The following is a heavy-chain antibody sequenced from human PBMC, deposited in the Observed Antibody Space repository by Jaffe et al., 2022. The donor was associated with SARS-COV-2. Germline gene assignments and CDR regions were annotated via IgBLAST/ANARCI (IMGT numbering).Heavy chain of an antibody. Sequence: QVQLVQSAAEVKKPGASVKVSCKASGYTFTSQGVSWVRQAPGQGPEWMGWISGYSGNTKYAQNFQGRVTMTTDTSTNTAYMELRSLRSDDTAVYFCARLAFGEPINDAFDIWGQGTMVTVSS. D-gene: IGHD3-10*01. CDR3: ARLAFGEPINDAFDI. CDR2: ISGYSGNT. CDR1: GYTFTSQG. V-gene: IGHV1-18*01. J-gene: IGHJ3*02.